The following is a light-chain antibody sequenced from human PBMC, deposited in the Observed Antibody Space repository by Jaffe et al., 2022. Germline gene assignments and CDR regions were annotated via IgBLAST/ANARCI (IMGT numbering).Light chain of an antibody. CDR3: ATWDVSLSAWV. CDR2: DND. V-gene: IGLV1-44*01. J-gene: IGLJ3*02. CDR1: GSNIGVNH. Sequence: QSVVTQAPSASGTPGQSVTITCSGSGSNIGVNHVNWHQQFPGTAPKLLIYDNDRRPSGVPDRFSGSKSGTSASLAISGLHSEDEAKYFCATWDVSLSAWVFGGGTDLTVL.